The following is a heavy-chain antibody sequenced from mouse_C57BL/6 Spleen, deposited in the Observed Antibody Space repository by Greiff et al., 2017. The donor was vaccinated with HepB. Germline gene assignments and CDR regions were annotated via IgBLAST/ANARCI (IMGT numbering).Heavy chain of an antibody. CDR1: GFTFTDYY. J-gene: IGHJ2*01. Sequence: EVQRVESGGGLVQPGGSLSLSCAASGFTFTDYYMSWVRQPPGKALEWLGFIRNKANGYTTEYSAPVKGRFTISRDNSQSILYLHMHALRAEDSATYYCARGTGYFDYWGQGTTLTVSS. CDR3: ARGTGYFDY. V-gene: IGHV7-3*01. D-gene: IGHD4-1*01. CDR2: IRNKANGYTT.